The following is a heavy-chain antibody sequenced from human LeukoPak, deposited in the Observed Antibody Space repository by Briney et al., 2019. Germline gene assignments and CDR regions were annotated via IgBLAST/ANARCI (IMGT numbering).Heavy chain of an antibody. Sequence: ATVKVSCKAFGYTFTSYFMHWVRQAPGQGIEWMGIISPISGSTTYAQKSQGRVTVTRDTSTSTVYMELSSLRSEDTALYYCARAYSNTDGFDIWGQGTMVTVSS. J-gene: IGHJ3*02. CDR2: ISPISGST. CDR3: ARAYSNTDGFDI. CDR1: GYTFTSYF. D-gene: IGHD4-11*01. V-gene: IGHV1-46*01.